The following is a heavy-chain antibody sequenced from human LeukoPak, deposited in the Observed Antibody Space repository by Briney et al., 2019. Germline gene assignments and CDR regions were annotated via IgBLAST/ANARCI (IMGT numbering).Heavy chain of an antibody. Sequence: GGSLRLSCAASGFTFSAHWMSWVRQAPGKGLEWVANIKEDGSEKYYVDSVKGRFTISRDNAKNSLYLQMNSLRAEDTAVYYCARDLYSQCWGQGTLVTVSS. J-gene: IGHJ4*02. CDR1: GFTFSAHW. CDR3: ARDLYSQC. D-gene: IGHD2-21*01. V-gene: IGHV3-7*01. CDR2: IKEDGSEK.